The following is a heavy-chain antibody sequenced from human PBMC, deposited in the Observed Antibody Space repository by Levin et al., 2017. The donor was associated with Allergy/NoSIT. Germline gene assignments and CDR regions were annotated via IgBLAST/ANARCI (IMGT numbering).Heavy chain of an antibody. CDR2: IYYGGNT. CDR3: ARRDYSTSGRPY. D-gene: IGHD3-10*01. J-gene: IGHJ4*02. CDR1: DDSISSSSYY. V-gene: IGHV4-39*01. Sequence: SSETLSLTCTVSDDSISSSSYYWAWIRLPPGKGLEWIGSIYYGGNTYYNPSLGGRVSISVDTSKRQFSLNLNSVTATDTAVYYCARRDYSTSGRPYWGQGILVTVSS.